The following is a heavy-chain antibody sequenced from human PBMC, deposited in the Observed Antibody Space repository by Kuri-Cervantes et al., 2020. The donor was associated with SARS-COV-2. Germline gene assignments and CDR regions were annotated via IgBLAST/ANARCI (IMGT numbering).Heavy chain of an antibody. J-gene: IGHJ4*02. D-gene: IGHD1-26*01. CDR3: AKEREWELLADY. Sequence: GESLKISCAASGFTFSNAWMNWVRQAPGKGLEWVGRIKSKTDGGTTDYAAPVKGRFTISRDDSKNTLYLQMNSLRAEDTAVYYCAKEREWELLADYWGQGTLVTVSS. V-gene: IGHV3-15*07. CDR1: GFTFSNAW. CDR2: IKSKTDGGTT.